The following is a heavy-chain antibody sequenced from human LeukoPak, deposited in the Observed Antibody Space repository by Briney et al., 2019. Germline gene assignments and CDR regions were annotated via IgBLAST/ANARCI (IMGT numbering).Heavy chain of an antibody. CDR1: GFTFSSYS. CDR2: ISSSSSYI. J-gene: IGHJ4*02. D-gene: IGHD3-16*02. V-gene: IGHV3-21*01. Sequence: PGGSLRLSCAASGFTFSSYSMNWVRQTPGKGLEWVSSISSSSSYIYYADSVKGRFTISRDNAKNSLYLQMNSLRAEDTAVYYCAREARLGELSPSGYWGQETLVTVSS. CDR3: AREARLGELSPSGY.